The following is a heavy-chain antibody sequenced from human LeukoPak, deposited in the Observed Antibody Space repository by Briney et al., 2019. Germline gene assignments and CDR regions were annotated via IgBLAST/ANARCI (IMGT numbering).Heavy chain of an antibody. V-gene: IGHV4-30-2*01. CDR2: IYHSGST. CDR3: ARVYALTGTNPLFDY. D-gene: IGHD1-7*01. J-gene: IGHJ4*02. CDR1: GGSISSGGYY. Sequence: PSETLSLTRTVSGGSISSGGYYWSWIRQPPGKGLEWIGYIYHSGSTYYNPSLKSRVTISVDRSKNQFSLKLSSVTAADTAVYYCARVYALTGTNPLFDYWGQGTLVTVSS.